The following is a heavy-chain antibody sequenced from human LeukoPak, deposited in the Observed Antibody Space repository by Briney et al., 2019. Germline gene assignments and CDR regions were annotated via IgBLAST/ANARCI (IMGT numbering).Heavy chain of an antibody. CDR3: ATVIGRWGTLDY. J-gene: IGHJ4*02. V-gene: IGHV3-30*02. CDR2: IRGDNGNT. D-gene: IGHD5-24*01. CDR1: GITFSPNG. Sequence: GGSLRLSCVASGITFSPNGFHWVRQAPGKGLEWVAFIRGDNGNTYYEDSVKGRFTISRDKSRNTLHLQMNSLGPEDTGFYYRATVIGRWGTLDYWGQGTLVTVSS.